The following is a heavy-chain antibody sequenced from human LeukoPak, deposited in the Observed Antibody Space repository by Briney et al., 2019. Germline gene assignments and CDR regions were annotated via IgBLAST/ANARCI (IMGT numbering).Heavy chain of an antibody. CDR3: ASLASGDQENY. V-gene: IGHV4-30-2*01. CDR1: GGSISSGGYS. J-gene: IGHJ4*02. CDR2: IYHSGST. D-gene: IGHD7-27*01. Sequence: SSETLSLTCAVSGGSISSGGYSWSWIRQPPGKGLEWIGYIYHSGSTYYNPSLKSRVTISVDRSKNQFSLKLSSVTAADTAVYYCASLASGDQENYWGQGTLVTVSS.